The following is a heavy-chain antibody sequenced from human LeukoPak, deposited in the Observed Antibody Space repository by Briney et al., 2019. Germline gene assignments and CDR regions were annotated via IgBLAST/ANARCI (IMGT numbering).Heavy chain of an antibody. Sequence: SETLSLTCTVSGGFISTYYWSWIRQPPGKGLEWIGFISYSGSTYHNPSLKSRVTMSVDTSKNQFSLNLRSVTAADTAVYYCARDRYSYGFWGQGILVTVSS. V-gene: IGHV4-59*01. CDR1: GGFISTYY. J-gene: IGHJ4*02. D-gene: IGHD5-18*01. CDR3: ARDRYSYGF. CDR2: ISYSGST.